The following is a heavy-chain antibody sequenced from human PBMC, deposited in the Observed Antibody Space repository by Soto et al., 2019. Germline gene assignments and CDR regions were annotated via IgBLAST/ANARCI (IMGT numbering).Heavy chain of an antibody. CDR1: GFTFRSYA. Sequence: GGALRLSGSASGFTFRSYAMHWVRQAPGKGLEYVSAISSNGGSTYYADSVKGRFTISRDNSKNTLYLQLSSLRAEDTAVYYCVKDKRRQLWTPFDHWCQGTLVTASS. CDR3: VKDKRRQLWTPFDH. V-gene: IGHV3-64D*08. CDR2: ISSNGGST. J-gene: IGHJ4*02. D-gene: IGHD5-18*01.